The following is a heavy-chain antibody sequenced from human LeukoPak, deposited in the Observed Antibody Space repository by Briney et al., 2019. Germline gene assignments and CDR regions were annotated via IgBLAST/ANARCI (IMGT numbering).Heavy chain of an antibody. CDR1: GVTFTRYD. Sequence: GGSLRLSCAASGVTFTRYDMHWVRQAPGKGLEWVAVISSDESNKDYANSVEGRFTTARDNSKNTLSLQMNSLRAEDTAVYYCARITGTPSNFDDWGQGTLVTVSS. D-gene: IGHD1-7*01. CDR2: ISSDESNK. CDR3: ARITGTPSNFDD. V-gene: IGHV3-30-3*01. J-gene: IGHJ4*02.